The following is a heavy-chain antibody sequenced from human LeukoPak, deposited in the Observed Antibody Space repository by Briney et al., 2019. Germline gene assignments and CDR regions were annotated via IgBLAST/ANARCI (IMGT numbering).Heavy chain of an antibody. V-gene: IGHV1-46*01. CDR1: GYTFTSYY. D-gene: IGHD6-6*01. CDR2: INPSGGST. Sequence: RASVKVSCKASGYTFTSYYMHWVRQGPGQGLEWMGIINPSGGSTSYAQKFQGRVTMTRDTSTNTVYMELSSQRSEDTAVFYCVRGASSIAALNPFWYFDLWGRGTLVTVSS. J-gene: IGHJ2*01. CDR3: VRGASSIAALNPFWYFDL.